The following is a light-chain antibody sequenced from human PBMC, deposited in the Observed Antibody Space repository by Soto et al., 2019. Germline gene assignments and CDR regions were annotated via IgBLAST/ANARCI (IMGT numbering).Light chain of an antibody. J-gene: IGLJ1*01. V-gene: IGLV1-40*01. Sequence: QSVLTQPPSVSGAPGQRVTISCTGSSSNIGAGYDVHWYQQLPGTAPKLLIYGNSNRPSGVPDRFSGSKSSTSASLAITGLQAEDESDYYCQSYDSNLSGSRVFGTGTEVTVL. CDR2: GNS. CDR3: QSYDSNLSGSRV. CDR1: SSNIGAGYD.